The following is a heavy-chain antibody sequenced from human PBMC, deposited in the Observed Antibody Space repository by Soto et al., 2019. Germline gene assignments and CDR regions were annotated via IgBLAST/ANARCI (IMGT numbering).Heavy chain of an antibody. CDR1: GDSISSCY. CDR2: VYFSGNT. V-gene: IGHV4-59*01. J-gene: IGHJ4*02. D-gene: IGHD1-26*01. Sequence: SGTLSLTCSVSGDSISSCYWNWIRQPPGKGLEWIGYVYFSGNTKYNTSLESRAKISVDTSRNQFSLRLTSVTAEEKAVYYCAREAGIVGAYFFDHWGQGIMGTVS. CDR3: AREAGIVGAYFFDH.